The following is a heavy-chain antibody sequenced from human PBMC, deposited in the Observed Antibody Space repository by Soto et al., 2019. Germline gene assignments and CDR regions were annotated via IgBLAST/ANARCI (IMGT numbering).Heavy chain of an antibody. D-gene: IGHD6-19*01. Sequence: SLRLSCAASGFTFDDYAMHWVRQAPGKGLEWVANIKQDGSEKDYVDSLEGRFTISRDNTNNSLYLQMNSLRAEDTAVYYCTRVYPGSGWPYHYYGMDVWGQGTTVTVS. CDR3: TRVYPGSGWPYHYYGMDV. J-gene: IGHJ6*02. CDR2: IKQDGSEK. V-gene: IGHV3-7*01. CDR1: GFTFDDYA.